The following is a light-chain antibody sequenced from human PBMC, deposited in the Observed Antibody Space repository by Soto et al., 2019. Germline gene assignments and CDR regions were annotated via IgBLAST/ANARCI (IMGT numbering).Light chain of an antibody. CDR2: GAS. CDR1: ESINTY. J-gene: IGKJ2*01. V-gene: IGKV3-11*01. CDR3: QQRDTWPPYT. Sequence: EIVLTQSPATLSLSPGERATLSCRTSESINTYLAWYQHKPGQAPRLLIYGASERATGIPAKFSGSGSGTDFTLNISSLEPEDSAFYFCQQRDTWPPYTFSQGTKLEIK.